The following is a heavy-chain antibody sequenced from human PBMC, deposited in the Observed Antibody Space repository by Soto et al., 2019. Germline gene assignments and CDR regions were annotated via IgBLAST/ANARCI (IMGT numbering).Heavy chain of an antibody. D-gene: IGHD6-19*01. Sequence: GASVTFSCTAAGSGFTDSGIVWVRQDPGQGLEWMGWISTYNGNTIYAQKIQGRVTMTTDTSTSTAYVELRSLRSDDTAVYYCAREEGISDWHAFDYWGQGTLVNVSS. J-gene: IGHJ4*02. V-gene: IGHV1-18*04. CDR1: GSGFTDSG. CDR3: AREEGISDWHAFDY. CDR2: ISTYNGNT.